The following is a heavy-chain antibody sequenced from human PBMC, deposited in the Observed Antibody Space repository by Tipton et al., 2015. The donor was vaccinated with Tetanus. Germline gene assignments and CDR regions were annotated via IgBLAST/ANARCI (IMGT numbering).Heavy chain of an antibody. CDR3: ARQADNWFDP. CDR2: IYYNGNT. D-gene: IGHD6-25*01. CDR1: GGSLSSGTYY. J-gene: IGHJ5*02. Sequence: TLSLTCTVSGGSLSSGTYYWDWIRQPPGKGLEWIGNIYYNGNTYYLSSLKSRVTISADTSNNQFSLRLRSVTAADTAVYYCARQADNWFDPWGQGTLVTVSS. V-gene: IGHV4-39*01.